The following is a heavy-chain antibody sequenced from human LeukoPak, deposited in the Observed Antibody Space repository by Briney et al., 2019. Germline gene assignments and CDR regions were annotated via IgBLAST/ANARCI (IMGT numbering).Heavy chain of an antibody. Sequence: SETLSLTCAVYGGSFSGYYWSGIRQPPGKGLEWIGEINHSGSTNYNPSLKSRVTISVDTSKNQFSLKLSSVTAADTAVYYCARLPTVTFFDYWGQGTLVTVSS. CDR3: ARLPTVTFFDY. D-gene: IGHD4-17*01. V-gene: IGHV4-34*01. J-gene: IGHJ4*02. CDR1: GGSFSGYY. CDR2: INHSGST.